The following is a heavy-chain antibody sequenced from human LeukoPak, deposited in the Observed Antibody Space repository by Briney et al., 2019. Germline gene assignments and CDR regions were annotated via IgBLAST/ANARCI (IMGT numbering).Heavy chain of an antibody. V-gene: IGHV4-34*01. D-gene: IGHD1-1*01. CDR2: INHSGST. CDR3: ARARTTPLDYYYYGMDV. Sequence: SETLSLTCAVYGGSFSGYYWSWIRQPPGKGLEWIGEINHSGSTNYNPSLKSRVTISVDTSKIQFSLKLSSVTAADTAVYYCARARTTPLDYYYYGMDVWGQGTTVTVSS. CDR1: GGSFSGYY. J-gene: IGHJ6*02.